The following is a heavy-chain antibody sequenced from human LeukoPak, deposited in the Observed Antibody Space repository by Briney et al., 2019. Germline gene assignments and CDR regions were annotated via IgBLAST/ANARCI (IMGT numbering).Heavy chain of an antibody. CDR3: ARGAWYYDSSGPEAFQH. CDR2: IIPIFGTA. CDR1: GYTFTGYY. D-gene: IGHD3-22*01. J-gene: IGHJ1*01. Sequence: GASVKVSCKASGYTFTGYYMHWVRQAPGQGLEWMGWIIPIFGTANYAQKFQGRVTIATDESTSTAYMELSSLRSEDTAVYYCARGAWYYDSSGPEAFQHWGQGTLVTVSS. V-gene: IGHV1-69*05.